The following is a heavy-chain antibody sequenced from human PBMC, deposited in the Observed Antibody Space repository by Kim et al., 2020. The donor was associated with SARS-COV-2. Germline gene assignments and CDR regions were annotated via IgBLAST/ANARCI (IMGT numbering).Heavy chain of an antibody. CDR3: PRQGYHIVTGYDYFDS. Sequence: SETLSLTCTVSGGSISSTSSYWGWIRQPPGKGLVWFGSIYYTWSIFYSSSLKSRLSLSVDTSQNLFSLHLISVTAANTAVYYSPRQGYHIVTGYDYFDSWGHGTLVTVSS. D-gene: IGHD3-9*01. V-gene: IGHV4-39*02. J-gene: IGHJ4*01. CDR1: GGSISSTSSY. CDR2: IYYTWSI.